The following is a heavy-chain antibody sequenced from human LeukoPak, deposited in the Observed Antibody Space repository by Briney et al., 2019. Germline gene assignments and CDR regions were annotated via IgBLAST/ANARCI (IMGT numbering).Heavy chain of an antibody. V-gene: IGHV3-7*01. CDR3: ARDTPPLSYYYYGMDV. CDR2: IKQEGSEK. J-gene: IGHJ6*02. Sequence: GGSLRLSCPVAAFTFSSYWVGWVRQAPGSGLGWVANIKQEGSEKYYVNPVKGRFTIPRNNAKNTLYLQMNSLRAEDTAVYYCARDTPPLSYYYYGMDVWGQGTTVTVSS. CDR1: AFTFSSYW.